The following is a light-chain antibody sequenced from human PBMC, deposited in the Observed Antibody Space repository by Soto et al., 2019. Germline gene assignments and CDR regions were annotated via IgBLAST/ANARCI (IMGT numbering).Light chain of an antibody. CDR3: QQLGNWPVT. Sequence: EIVLTQSPATLSLSPGERATLSCRASQSVGSYFAWYHQKPGQAPRLLIYDASNRATGTPARFSGSGSGTVFTLTISSLEPDDFAVYYCQQLGNWPVTVGQGTRVDIK. CDR2: DAS. J-gene: IGKJ1*01. V-gene: IGKV3-11*01. CDR1: QSVGSY.